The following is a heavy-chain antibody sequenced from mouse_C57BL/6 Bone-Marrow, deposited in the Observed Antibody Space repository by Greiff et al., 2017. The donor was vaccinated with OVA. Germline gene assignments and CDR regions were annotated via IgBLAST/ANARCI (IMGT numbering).Heavy chain of an antibody. CDR2: ISDGGSYT. CDR3: ARGLGRAPFAY. J-gene: IGHJ3*01. D-gene: IGHD4-1*01. V-gene: IGHV5-4*01. CDR1: GFTFSSYA. Sequence: EVQLQESGGGLVKPGGSLKLSCAASGFTFSSYAMSWVRQTPEKRLEWVATISDGGSYTYYPDNVKGRFTISRDNAKNNLYLQMSHLKSEDTAMYYCARGLGRAPFAYWGQGTLVTVSA.